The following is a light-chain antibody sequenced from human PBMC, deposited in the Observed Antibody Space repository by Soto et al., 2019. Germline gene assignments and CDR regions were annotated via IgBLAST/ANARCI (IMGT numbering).Light chain of an antibody. CDR2: AAS. CDR3: QQSYSTRWT. Sequence: DIQMTQSPSSLCASVGDVVTSGCQASQSISSYLNWYQQKPGKAPKLLIYAASSLQSGVPSRFSGSGSGTDFTLTISSLQPEDFATYYCQQSYSTRWTFGQGTKVDIK. J-gene: IGKJ1*01. CDR1: QSISSY. V-gene: IGKV1-39*01.